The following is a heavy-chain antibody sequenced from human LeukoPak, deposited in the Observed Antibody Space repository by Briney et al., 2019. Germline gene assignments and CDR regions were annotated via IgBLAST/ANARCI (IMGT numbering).Heavy chain of an antibody. J-gene: IGHJ6*04. D-gene: IGHD3-10*02. CDR2: ISSSGSTI. V-gene: IGHV3-48*03. CDR3: AELGITMIGGV. Sequence: PGGSLRLSCAASGFTFSSYEMNWVRKAPGKGLEWVSYISSSGSTIYYADSVKGRFTISRDNAKNSLYLQMESRRAEDTAGNYFAELGITMIGGVWGKGTTVTISS. CDR1: GFTFSSYE.